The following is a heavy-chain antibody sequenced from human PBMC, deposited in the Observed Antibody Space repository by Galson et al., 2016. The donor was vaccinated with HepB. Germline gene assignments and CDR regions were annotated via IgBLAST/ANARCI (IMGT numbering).Heavy chain of an antibody. D-gene: IGHD6-6*01. CDR2: ISYDGSNK. CDR3: ARGSGPTDRYSSSSDYFDS. CDR1: GFTLSKNA. V-gene: IGHV3-30*14. Sequence: SLRLSCAASGFTLSKNAMHWVRQAPGKGLEWVALISYDGSNKYYADSVKGRFTLSRDNAKNSLYLQMNSLGVEDAAMYFCARGSGPTDRYSSSSDYFDSWGRGTLVTVSS. J-gene: IGHJ4*02.